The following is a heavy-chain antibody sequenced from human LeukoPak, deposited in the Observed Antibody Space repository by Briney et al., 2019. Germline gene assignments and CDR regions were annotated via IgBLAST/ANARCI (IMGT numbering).Heavy chain of an antibody. Sequence: PGGSLRLSYSASGFTFSTYSMNWVRQAPGRGLEWVSSISSSSRYIYYADSVKGRFTISRDNAKNSLYLQMNSLRAEDTAVYYCASQSFARFDPWGQGTLVTVSS. CDR3: ASQSFARFDP. CDR1: GFTFSTYS. D-gene: IGHD3-16*01. V-gene: IGHV3-21*01. J-gene: IGHJ5*02. CDR2: ISSSSRYI.